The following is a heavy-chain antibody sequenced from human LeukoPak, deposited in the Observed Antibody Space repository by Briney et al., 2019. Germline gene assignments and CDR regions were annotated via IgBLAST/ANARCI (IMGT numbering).Heavy chain of an antibody. CDR2: ISWNSGSI. Sequence: GGSLSLSCAASGFTFDDYAMHWVRQAPGKGLEWVSGISWNSGSIGYADSVKGRFTISRDNAKNSLYLQMNSLRAEDTALYYCAKDMDPYYYDSSGYYYVWDYWGQGTLVTVSS. D-gene: IGHD3-22*01. CDR3: AKDMDPYYYDSSGYYYVWDY. CDR1: GFTFDDYA. J-gene: IGHJ4*02. V-gene: IGHV3-9*01.